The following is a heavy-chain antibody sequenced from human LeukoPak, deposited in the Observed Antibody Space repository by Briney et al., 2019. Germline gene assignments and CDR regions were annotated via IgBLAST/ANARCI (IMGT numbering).Heavy chain of an antibody. CDR1: GFTFGSYS. J-gene: IGHJ3*02. CDR2: ISSSSSYI. CDR3: ARVEGSAAGPGDAFDI. D-gene: IGHD6-13*01. Sequence: GGSLRLSCAASGFTFGSYSMNWVRQAPGKGLEWVSSISSSSSYIYYADSVKGRFTISRDNAKNSLYLQMNSLRAEDTAVYYCARVEGSAAGPGDAFDIWGQGTMVTVSS. V-gene: IGHV3-21*01.